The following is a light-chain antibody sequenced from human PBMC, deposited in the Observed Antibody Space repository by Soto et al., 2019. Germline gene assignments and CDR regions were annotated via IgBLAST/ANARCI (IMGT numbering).Light chain of an antibody. CDR2: DVT. CDR3: MCYAGGNNWV. Sequence: QSVLTQPPSASGTPGQRVTISCSGSSSNIGSNYVYWYQQHAGKAPKLVIYDVTKRPSGVPDRFSGSKSGNPASLTVSGLHAEDEADYYCMCYAGGNNWVFGGGTKGTVL. V-gene: IGLV1-47*01. J-gene: IGLJ3*02. CDR1: SSNIGSNY.